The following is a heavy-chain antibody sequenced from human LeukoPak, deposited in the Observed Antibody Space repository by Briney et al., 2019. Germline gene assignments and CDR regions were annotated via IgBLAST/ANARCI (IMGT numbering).Heavy chain of an antibody. D-gene: IGHD3-22*01. V-gene: IGHV6-1*01. Sequence: SQTLSLTCAISGDSVSSNSAAWNWIRQSPSRGLEWLGRTYYRSKWYNDYAVSVKSRITINPDTSKNQFSLQLNSVTPEDTAVYYCARDEEDSSGPLTQNYYYYYMDVWGKGTTVTVSS. CDR3: ARDEEDSSGPLTQNYYYYYMDV. CDR2: TYYRSKWYN. J-gene: IGHJ6*03. CDR1: GDSVSSNSAA.